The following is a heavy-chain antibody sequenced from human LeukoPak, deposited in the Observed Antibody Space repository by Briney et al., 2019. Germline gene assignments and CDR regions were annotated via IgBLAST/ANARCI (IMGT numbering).Heavy chain of an antibody. CDR1: GGSFSGYY. CDR2: INHSGST. J-gene: IGHJ3*02. CDR3: ARLRYVVLMVYAIQKNAFDI. Sequence: SETLSLTCAVYGGSFSGYYWSWIRQPPGKGLEWIGEINHSGSTNYNPSLKSRVTISVDTSKNQFSLKLSSVTAADTAVYYCARLRYVVLMVYAIQKNAFDIWGQGTMVTVSS. D-gene: IGHD2-8*01. V-gene: IGHV4-34*01.